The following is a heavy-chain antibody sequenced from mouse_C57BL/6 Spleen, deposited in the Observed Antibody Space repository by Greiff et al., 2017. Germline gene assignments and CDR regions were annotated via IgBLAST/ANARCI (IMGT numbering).Heavy chain of an antibody. D-gene: IGHD1-1*01. CDR1: GYAFSSSW. V-gene: IGHV1-82*01. J-gene: IGHJ2*01. CDR2: IYPGDGDT. Sequence: QVQLKESGPELVKPGASVKISCKASGYAFSSSWMNWVKQRPGKGLEWIGRIYPGDGDTNYNGKFKGKATLTADKSSSTAYMQLSSLTSEDSAVYFCARGITTVVATEDYFDYWGQGTTLTVSS. CDR3: ARGITTVVATEDYFDY.